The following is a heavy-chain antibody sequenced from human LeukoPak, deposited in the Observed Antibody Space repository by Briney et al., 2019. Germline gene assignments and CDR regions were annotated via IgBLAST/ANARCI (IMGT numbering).Heavy chain of an antibody. CDR3: TRATSYYDFWSGNYPDY. CDR2: IRSEAYGGTT. CDR1: GFTFGDYA. Sequence: GGSLRLSCTASGFTFGDYAMSWFRQAPGKGLEWVGLIRSEAYGGTTEYAASVKGRFTISRDDSKSIAYLQMNSLKTEDTGVHYCTRATSYYDFWSGNYPDYWGQGTLVTVSS. J-gene: IGHJ4*02. V-gene: IGHV3-49*03. D-gene: IGHD3-3*01.